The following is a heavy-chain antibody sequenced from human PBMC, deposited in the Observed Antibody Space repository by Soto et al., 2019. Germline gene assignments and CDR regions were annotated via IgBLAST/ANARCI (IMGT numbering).Heavy chain of an antibody. Sequence: EVQLVESGGCLVKPGGSLRLSCAGSGFTFINAWMSCVRRAPGKGLEWVGRIKSDAYGGAIDYAAPVKGRFTISRDDSKNTLFLQMNNLSAEDTDFYSCTTTQGRLEPPTNDFWGQGTPVIVSS. CDR3: TTTQGRLEPPTNDF. CDR1: GFTFINAW. V-gene: IGHV3-15*01. D-gene: IGHD1-1*01. J-gene: IGHJ4*02. CDR2: IKSDAYGGAI.